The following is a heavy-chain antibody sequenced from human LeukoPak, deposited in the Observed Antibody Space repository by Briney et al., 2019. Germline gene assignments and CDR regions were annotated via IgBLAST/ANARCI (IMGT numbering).Heavy chain of an antibody. CDR2: ISAYNGNT. CDR1: GYTFTSYG. V-gene: IGHV1-18*01. CDR3: ARGFDTAMASYYFDY. Sequence: ASVKASCKASGYTFTSYGISWVRQAPGQGLEWMGWISAYNGNTNYAQKLQGRVTMTTDTSTSTAYMELRSLRSDDTAVYYCARGFDTAMASYYFDYWGQGTLVTVSS. D-gene: IGHD5-18*01. J-gene: IGHJ4*02.